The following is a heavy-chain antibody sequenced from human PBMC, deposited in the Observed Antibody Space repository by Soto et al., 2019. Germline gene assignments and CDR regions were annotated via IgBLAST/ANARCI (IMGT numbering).Heavy chain of an antibody. CDR1: GVSLTTTSW. J-gene: IGHJ4*02. CDR2: IHHSGSP. CDR3: ARVTFGGGIIPFDL. V-gene: IGHV4-4*02. D-gene: IGHD3-16*01. Sequence: QVQLQESGPGLVRPSETLSLTCTVSGVSLTTTSWWTWVRQPPGKGLEWIGEIHHSGSPNYSPSLKNRVIISIDTSKNQFSLRLTSVTAAATAIYYCARVTFGGGIIPFDLWGQGTLVTVSS.